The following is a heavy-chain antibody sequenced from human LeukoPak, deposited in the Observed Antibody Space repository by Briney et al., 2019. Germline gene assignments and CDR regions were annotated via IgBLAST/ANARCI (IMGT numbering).Heavy chain of an antibody. Sequence: ASVKVSCKASGYTFTSYGISWVRQAPGQGLEWMGGISAYNGNRNYAQKLQGRVTMTTDRSTSTAYMELRSLRSHDTAVYYCARQERTLLWFGETPHPFDIWGQGTMVPVSS. D-gene: IGHD3-10*01. J-gene: IGHJ3*02. V-gene: IGHV1-18*01. CDR3: ARQERTLLWFGETPHPFDI. CDR1: GYTFTSYG. CDR2: ISAYNGNR.